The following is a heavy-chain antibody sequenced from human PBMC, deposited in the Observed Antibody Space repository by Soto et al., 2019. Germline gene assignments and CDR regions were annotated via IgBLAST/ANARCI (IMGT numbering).Heavy chain of an antibody. V-gene: IGHV6-1*01. CDR3: ARSTMVGYNWNPKALDT. CDR2: TFHRFKWYN. CDR1: GDTVSNNRAA. J-gene: IGHJ5*02. D-gene: IGHD1-20*01. Sequence: QVQLQQSGPGLVKPSQTLSLTCAISGDTVSNNRAAWNWIRQSPSRGLEWLGRTFHRFKWYNKYAESVESRITINADSTHNKYSLHLNPVTHEDTAVYYCARSTMVGYNWNPKALDTWGQGILVTVSP.